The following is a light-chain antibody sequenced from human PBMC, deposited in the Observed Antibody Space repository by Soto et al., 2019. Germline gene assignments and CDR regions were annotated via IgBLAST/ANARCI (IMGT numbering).Light chain of an antibody. J-gene: IGLJ2*01. CDR2: DVS. V-gene: IGLV2-14*01. Sequence: QSALTQPASVSGSPGQSITISCTGTSSDVGGYNYLSWYQQHPGKAPKLMIYDVSNRPSGVSNRFSGSKSGNTASLTISGLQAEDEADYNCSSYTSSSTVVFGGGTKLTVL. CDR1: SSDVGGYNY. CDR3: SSYTSSSTVV.